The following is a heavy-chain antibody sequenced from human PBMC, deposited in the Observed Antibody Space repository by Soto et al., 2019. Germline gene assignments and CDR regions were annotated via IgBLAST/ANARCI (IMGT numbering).Heavy chain of an antibody. J-gene: IGHJ4*02. D-gene: IGHD3-3*02. CDR2: IYYSGST. Sequence: SETLSLTCTVSGGSISSYYWSWIRQPPGKGLEWIGYIYYSGSTNYNPSLKSRVTISVDTSKNQFSLKLSSVTAADTAVYYCARSEGIFGVAPALYYFDYWGQGTLVTVSS. V-gene: IGHV4-59*01. CDR3: ARSEGIFGVAPALYYFDY. CDR1: GGSISSYY.